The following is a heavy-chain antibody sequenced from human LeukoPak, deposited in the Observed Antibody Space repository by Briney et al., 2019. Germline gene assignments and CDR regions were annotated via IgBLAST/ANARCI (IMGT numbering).Heavy chain of an antibody. J-gene: IGHJ4*02. CDR1: GXSINSSSYY. Sequence: PSETLSLTCAVSGXSINSSSYYWGWIRQPPGKGPEWIGTIYYSGSTYHNPSLKSRVTISVDTSKNQFSLKLSSVTAADTAVYYCARLPMAMGVFDNWGQGTLVTVSS. V-gene: IGHV4-39*01. D-gene: IGHD3-10*01. CDR2: IYYSGST. CDR3: ARLPMAMGVFDN.